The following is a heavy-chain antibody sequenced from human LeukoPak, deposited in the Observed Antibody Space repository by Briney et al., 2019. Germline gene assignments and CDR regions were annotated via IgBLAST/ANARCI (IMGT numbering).Heavy chain of an antibody. CDR2: ISGPGGST. CDR1: GFTFSSYA. J-gene: IGHJ4*02. CDR3: AKGLTYNYAYQFDY. Sequence: GGPLRLSCAASGFTFSSYAMSWVRQAPGKGLEWVSGISGPGGSTYYADSVKGRFTISRDNSKNTLYLQMNSLRAEDTAVYYCAKGLTYNYAYQFDYWGQGTLVTVSS. D-gene: IGHD5-18*01. V-gene: IGHV3-23*01.